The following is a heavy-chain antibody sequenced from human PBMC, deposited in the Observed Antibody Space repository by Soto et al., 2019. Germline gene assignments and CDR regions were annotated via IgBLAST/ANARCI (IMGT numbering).Heavy chain of an antibody. Sequence: QVQLVQSGAEVKKPGASVTVSCKTSGYTFSNYGINWVRQAPGQGLEWMGWISGYNGNTNYAQTVQGRVTMTTDTSTGTVYMELRSLKSDGTAIYYCARFIMVGGWFDPNYYHGMDVWGQGTKVTVSS. J-gene: IGHJ6*02. CDR1: GYTFSNYG. CDR3: ARFIMVGGWFDPNYYHGMDV. V-gene: IGHV1-18*01. CDR2: ISGYNGNT. D-gene: IGHD6-19*01.